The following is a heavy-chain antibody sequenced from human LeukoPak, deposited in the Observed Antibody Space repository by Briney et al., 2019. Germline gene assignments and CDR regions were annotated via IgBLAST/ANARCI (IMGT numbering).Heavy chain of an antibody. J-gene: IGHJ4*02. CDR3: VSSSWSSFDY. D-gene: IGHD6-13*01. CDR1: GYTFTSYG. CDR2: ISAYNGNT. Sequence: RASVKVSCKASGYTFTSYGISWVRQAPGQGLEWMGWISAYNGNTNYAQKLQGRVTMTTDTSTSAAYMELRGLRSDDTAVYYCVSSSWSSFDYWGQGTLVTVSS. V-gene: IGHV1-18*01.